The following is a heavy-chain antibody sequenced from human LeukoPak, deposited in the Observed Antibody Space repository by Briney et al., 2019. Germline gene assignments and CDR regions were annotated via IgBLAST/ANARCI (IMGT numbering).Heavy chain of an antibody. J-gene: IGHJ6*03. V-gene: IGHV4-4*07. D-gene: IGHD4/OR15-4a*01. CDR3: ARTPTMMPSYYYMDV. Sequence: SETLSLTCTVSGGSISSYYWSWIRQPPGKGLEWIGRIYTSGSTNYNPSLKSRVTMSVDTSKNQFSLKLSSVTAADTAVYYCARTPTMMPSYYYMDVWGKGTTVTVSS. CDR2: IYTSGST. CDR1: GGSISSYY.